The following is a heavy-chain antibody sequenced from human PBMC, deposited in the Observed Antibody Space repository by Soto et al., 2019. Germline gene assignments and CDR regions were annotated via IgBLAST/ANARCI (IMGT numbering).Heavy chain of an antibody. Sequence: GGSLRLSCAASGFTFNTYEMNWVRQAPGKGLEWVSYISSSGSTMYYADSVKGRFTISRDNAKNSLYLQMNSLRVEDTAVYYCARDRGGYGPPDVWGQGTTVTVSS. V-gene: IGHV3-48*03. J-gene: IGHJ6*02. CDR2: ISSSGSTM. CDR1: GFTFNTYE. D-gene: IGHD3-10*01. CDR3: ARDRGGYGPPDV.